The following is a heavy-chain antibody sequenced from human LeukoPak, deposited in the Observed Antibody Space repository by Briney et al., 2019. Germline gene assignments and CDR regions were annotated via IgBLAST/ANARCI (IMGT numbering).Heavy chain of an antibody. CDR3: ARQRIGYYDILTGYYRYDYYYYGMDV. CDR1: GYTFTGYY. V-gene: IGHV1-2*04. Sequence: ASVKVSCKASGYTFTGYYMHWVRQAPGQGLEWMGWINPNSGGTNYAQKFQGWVTMTRDTSISTAYMELSRLRSDDTAVYYCARQRIGYYDILTGYYRYDYYYYGMDVWGQGTTVTVSS. J-gene: IGHJ6*02. D-gene: IGHD3-9*01. CDR2: INPNSGGT.